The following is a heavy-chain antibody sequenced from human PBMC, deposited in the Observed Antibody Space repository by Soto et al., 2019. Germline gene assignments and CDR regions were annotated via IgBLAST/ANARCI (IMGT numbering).Heavy chain of an antibody. V-gene: IGHV2-5*02. J-gene: IGHJ3*01. Sequence: QITLKESGPTLVKPTQTLTLTCIFSGFSLSTSGVAVGWIRHPPGKSLECLALIYWDDDKRYSPSLTTRLNLTKDTSKNQVDLTMTNMDPVDTATYYCAHRRASTGARDDAFDVWGQGTMVVVSS. CDR1: GFSLSTSGVA. CDR2: IYWDDDK. CDR3: AHRRASTGARDDAFDV. D-gene: IGHD6-6*01.